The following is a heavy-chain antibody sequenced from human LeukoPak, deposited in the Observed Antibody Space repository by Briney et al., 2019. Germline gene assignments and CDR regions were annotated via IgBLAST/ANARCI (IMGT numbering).Heavy chain of an antibody. J-gene: IGHJ4*02. Sequence: SQTLSLTCAISGDSVSSNSAAWNWIKQSPSRGLEWLGRTYYRSKWYNDYAVSVKSRITINPDTSKNQFSLQLNSVTPEDTAVYYCAREGVPGMAVAGPRDYWGQGTLVTVSS. CDR2: TYYRSKWYN. V-gene: IGHV6-1*01. D-gene: IGHD6-19*01. CDR1: GDSVSSNSAA. CDR3: AREGVPGMAVAGPRDY.